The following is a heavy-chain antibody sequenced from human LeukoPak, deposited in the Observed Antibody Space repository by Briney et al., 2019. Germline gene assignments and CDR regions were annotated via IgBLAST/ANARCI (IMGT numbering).Heavy chain of an antibody. J-gene: IGHJ4*02. CDR2: ISYDGSNK. CDR1: GFTFSSYG. D-gene: IGHD3-3*01. Sequence: GGSLRLSCAASGFTFSSYGMHWVRQAPGKGLEGVAVISYDGSNKYYADSVKGRFTISRDNSKNTLYLQMNSLRAEDTAVYYCARGFGAGEPERDYYFDYWGQGTLVTVSS. CDR3: ARGFGAGEPERDYYFDY. V-gene: IGHV3-30*03.